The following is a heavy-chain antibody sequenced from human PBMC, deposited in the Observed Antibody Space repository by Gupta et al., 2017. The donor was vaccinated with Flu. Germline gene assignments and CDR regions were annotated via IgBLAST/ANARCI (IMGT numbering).Heavy chain of an antibody. CDR1: GFAFRDYA. J-gene: IGHJ5*02. CDR2: ISGRGSGGNT. D-gene: IGHD6-6*01. Sequence: EVQLLQSGGDLVQRGGCLVLPLAASGFAFRDYAMSWVRQGPGKGLEWVSVISGRGSGGNTYYADSVKGRFTISRDDSKNMLFLQMHSLRADDTAVYYCAKLYSSSAVAGWFDPWGQGTPVTVSS. V-gene: IGHV3-23*01. CDR3: AKLYSSSAVAGWFDP.